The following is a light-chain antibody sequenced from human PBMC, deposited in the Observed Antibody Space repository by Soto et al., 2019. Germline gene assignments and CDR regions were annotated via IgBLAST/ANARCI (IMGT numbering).Light chain of an antibody. J-gene: IGLJ1*01. V-gene: IGLV2-14*01. CDR3: SSYTGTSTLYV. CDR1: SSDVGGYIY. CDR2: DVS. Sequence: QSALTQPASVSGSPGQSITISCTGTSSDVGGYIYVSWYQQHPGKAPKLMIYDVSNRPSGVSNRFSGSKSGNTASLTISGLQAEDEADYYCSSYTGTSTLYVFGTGTQLTVL.